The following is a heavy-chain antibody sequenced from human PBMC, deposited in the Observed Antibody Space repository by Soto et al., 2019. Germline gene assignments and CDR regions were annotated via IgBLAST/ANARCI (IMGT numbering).Heavy chain of an antibody. V-gene: IGHV1-8*01. CDR3: ARWPDGYYYYGMDV. CDR2: MNPNSGNT. CDR1: GYTFTSYD. J-gene: IGHJ6*02. Sequence: QVQLVQSGAEVEKPGASVKVSCKASGYTFTSYDINWVRQATGQGLEWTGWMNPNSGNTGYAQKFQGRVTMTRNTSISTAYMELSSLRSEDTAVYYCARWPDGYYYYGMDVWGQGTTVTVSS.